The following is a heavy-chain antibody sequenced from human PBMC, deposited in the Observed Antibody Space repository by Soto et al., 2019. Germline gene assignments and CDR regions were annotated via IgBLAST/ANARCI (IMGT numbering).Heavy chain of an antibody. V-gene: IGHV4-59*01. CDR3: VRTYYGSGSYNFDY. CDR2: IYYSGST. Sequence: PSETLSLTCTVSGVSISSYYWSWIRQPPGKGLEWIGYIYYSGSTNYNPSLKSRVTISVDTSKNQFSLKLSSVTAADTAVYYCVRTYYGSGSYNFDYWGQGTLVTVSS. CDR1: GVSISSYY. J-gene: IGHJ4*02. D-gene: IGHD3-10*01.